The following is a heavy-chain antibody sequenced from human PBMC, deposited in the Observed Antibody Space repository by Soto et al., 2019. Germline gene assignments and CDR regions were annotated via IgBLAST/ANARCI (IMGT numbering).Heavy chain of an antibody. Sequence: ASVKVSCKVSGATLPEFSMHWVRQAPGKGLEWMGGFDPEDGETLYAQKFLGRVTMTEDPSTDTAYMELSRLTSEDTAVYYCAKDRFRYASSGWFDPWGQGTLVTVSS. CDR1: GATLPEFS. J-gene: IGHJ5*02. CDR2: FDPEDGET. CDR3: AKDRFRYASSGWFDP. V-gene: IGHV1-24*01. D-gene: IGHD3-10*01.